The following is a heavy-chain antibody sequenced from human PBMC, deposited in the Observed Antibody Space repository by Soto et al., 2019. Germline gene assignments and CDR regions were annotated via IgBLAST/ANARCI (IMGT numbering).Heavy chain of an antibody. D-gene: IGHD2-21*01. V-gene: IGHV4-39*01. CDR2: TYYSGST. CDR1: GDSISSSIYY. J-gene: IGHJ5*02. CDR3: ARGIGSPNWFDP. Sequence: SETLSLTCTVFGDSISSSIYYWGWIRQPPGKGLEWIGSTYYSGSTHYNPSLKSRVTISVDTSKNQFSLKLSSVTAADTAVYYCARGIGSPNWFDPWGQGTLVTV.